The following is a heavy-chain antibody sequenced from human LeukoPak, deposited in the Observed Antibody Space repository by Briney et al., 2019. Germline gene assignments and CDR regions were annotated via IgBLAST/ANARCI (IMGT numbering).Heavy chain of an antibody. CDR1: GGSISSSSYY. J-gene: IGHJ3*02. V-gene: IGHV4-39*07. CDR2: INHSGST. Sequence: SETLSLTCTVSGGSISSSSYYWGWIRQPPGKGLEWIGEINHSGSTNYNPSLKSRVTISVDTSKNQFSLKLSSVTAADTAVYYCARELLSAAFDIWGRGTMVTVSS. CDR3: ARELLSAAFDI.